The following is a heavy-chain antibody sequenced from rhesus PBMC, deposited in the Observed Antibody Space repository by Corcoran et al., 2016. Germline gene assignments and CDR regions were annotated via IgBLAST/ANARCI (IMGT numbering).Heavy chain of an antibody. CDR1: GGSISSSNW. CDR2: IGGGIGST. Sequence: QVQLQESGPGLVKPSETLSLTCAVSGGSISSSNWWSWIRQPPGKGLEWIGNIGGGIGSTHYNPSLTSRVTISKDTSKTQFSLKLSSVTAADTAVYYCARQPPNLAAARGPFDYWGQGVLVTVSS. V-gene: IGHV4-65*02. J-gene: IGHJ4*01. D-gene: IGHD6-13*01. CDR3: ARQPPNLAAARGPFDY.